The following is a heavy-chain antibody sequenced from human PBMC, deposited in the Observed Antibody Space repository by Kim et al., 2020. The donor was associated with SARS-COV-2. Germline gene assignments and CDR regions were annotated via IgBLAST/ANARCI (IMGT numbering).Heavy chain of an antibody. CDR3: ARSFVRVAAAGTRGNWFDH. Sequence: SETLSLTCTVSGGSISSSSYYWGWIRQPPGKGLEWIGSIYYSGSTYYNPSLKSRVTISVDTSKDQFSLKLSSVTAADTAVYYCARSFVRVAAAGTRGNWFDHWGQGTLVTVSS. CDR2: IYYSGST. J-gene: IGHJ5*02. D-gene: IGHD6-13*01. CDR1: GGSISSSSYY. V-gene: IGHV4-39*01.